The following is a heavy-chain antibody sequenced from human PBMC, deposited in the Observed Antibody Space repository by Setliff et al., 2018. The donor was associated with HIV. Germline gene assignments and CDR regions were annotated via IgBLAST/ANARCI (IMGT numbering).Heavy chain of an antibody. CDR3: AKDYEYGYYYDSSGYYTYFDY. Sequence: SGGSLRLSCAASGFTFSSYSMHWVRQAPGKGLEWVAFIQYDGSNKYYADSVKGRFTISRDNSKNTLYLQMNSLRAEDTAVYYCAKDYEYGYYYDSSGYYTYFDYWGQGTLVTSPQ. J-gene: IGHJ4*02. CDR1: GFTFSSYS. CDR2: IQYDGSNK. D-gene: IGHD3-22*01. V-gene: IGHV3-30*02.